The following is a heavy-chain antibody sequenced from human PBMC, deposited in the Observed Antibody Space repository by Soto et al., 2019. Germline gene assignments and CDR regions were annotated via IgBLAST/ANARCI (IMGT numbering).Heavy chain of an antibody. Sequence: ASVKVSCKASGGTFSSYAISWVRQAPGQGLEWMGGIIPIFGTANYAQKFQGRVTITADESTSTAYMELSSLRSEDTAVYYCAVKRPITMIVVEDWFDPWGQGTLVTVSS. D-gene: IGHD3-22*01. J-gene: IGHJ5*02. CDR1: GGTFSSYA. CDR3: AVKRPITMIVVEDWFDP. CDR2: IIPIFGTA. V-gene: IGHV1-69*13.